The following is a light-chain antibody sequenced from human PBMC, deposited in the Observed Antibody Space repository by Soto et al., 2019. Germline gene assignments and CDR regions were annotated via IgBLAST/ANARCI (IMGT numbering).Light chain of an antibody. CDR3: QQYHKWPIT. J-gene: IGKJ5*01. CDR1: QSVNSN. V-gene: IGKV3-15*01. Sequence: EIVMTQSPATLSVSPGEVATLSCRASQSVNSNLAWYRHKPGQAPRLLIYRASTRAAGLPDRFSGSGSGTEFTLTISSLQSEDFAVYYCQQYHKWPITCGQGTRLEIK. CDR2: RAS.